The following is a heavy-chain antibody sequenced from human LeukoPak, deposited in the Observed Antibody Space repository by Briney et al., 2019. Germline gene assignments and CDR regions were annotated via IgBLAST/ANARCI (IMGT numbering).Heavy chain of an antibody. Sequence: PGGSLRLSCAASGFTFSSYSMNWVRQAPGKGLEWVSSISSSSSYIYYADSVKGRFTISRDNAKNSLYLQMNSLRAEDTAVYYCASRDTIFGVVLSYWGQGTLVTVSS. CDR3: ASRDTIFGVVLSY. V-gene: IGHV3-21*01. J-gene: IGHJ4*02. CDR1: GFTFSSYS. D-gene: IGHD3-3*01. CDR2: ISSSSSYI.